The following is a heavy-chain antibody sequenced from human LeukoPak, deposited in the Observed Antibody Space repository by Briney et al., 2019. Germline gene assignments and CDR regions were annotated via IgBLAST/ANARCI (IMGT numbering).Heavy chain of an antibody. Sequence: SETLSLTCAVYGGSFSGYYWSWIRQPPGKGLEWIGEINHSGSTNYNPSLKSRVTISVDTSKNQFSLKLSSVTAADTAVYYCAICDSSSWVNWFDPWGQGTLVTVSS. CDR2: INHSGST. D-gene: IGHD6-13*01. J-gene: IGHJ5*02. CDR1: GGSFSGYY. V-gene: IGHV4-34*01. CDR3: AICDSSSWVNWFDP.